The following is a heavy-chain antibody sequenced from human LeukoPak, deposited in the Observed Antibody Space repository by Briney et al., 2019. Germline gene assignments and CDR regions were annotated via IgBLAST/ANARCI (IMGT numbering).Heavy chain of an antibody. CDR1: GFTFNNYA. J-gene: IGHJ4*02. CDR3: ATQAHDY. V-gene: IGHV3-23*01. CDR2: ISSSGDNT. D-gene: IGHD6-6*01. Sequence: PGGSLRLSCAASGFTFNNYAMSWVRQAPGKGLEWVSTISSSGDNTHYADSVKGRFTISRDNAKNSLFLQVNSLRAEDTAVYYCATQAHDYWGQGTLVTVSS.